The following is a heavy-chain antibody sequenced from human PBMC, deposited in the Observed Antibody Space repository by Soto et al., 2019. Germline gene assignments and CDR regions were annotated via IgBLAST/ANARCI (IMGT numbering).Heavy chain of an antibody. CDR2: ISGSADAT. CDR1: GFTFSTYA. V-gene: IGHV3-23*01. J-gene: IGHJ4*01. Sequence: EVQLLESGGGLVQTGGSLRLSCAASGFTFSTYAMSWVRQAPGKGLEWVSTISGSADATFYADSVKGRFAIFRDNSRTMFYLQKSSLRAEDTALYYCAKGGDRYCSTTNCLFRFDYWGPGTLATVSS. D-gene: IGHD2-2*01. CDR3: AKGGDRYCSTTNCLFRFDY.